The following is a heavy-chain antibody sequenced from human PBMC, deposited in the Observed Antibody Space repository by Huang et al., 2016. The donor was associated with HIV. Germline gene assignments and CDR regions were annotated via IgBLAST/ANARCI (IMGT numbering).Heavy chain of an antibody. J-gene: IGHJ3*01. CDR2: IYSNGNT. Sequence: QVQLQESGQGLVKPSDTLSLTCIASGDSVDSSYSYWGWVRQPPGKGLEWMGSIYSNGNTYYKKYLKSRINISVDTSKNHFSLNLKTVTAADTAVYYCSRGPSTPATELWGQGTMVTVSS. D-gene: IGHD1-1*01. CDR3: SRGPSTPATEL. CDR1: GDSVDSSYSY. V-gene: IGHV4-39*02.